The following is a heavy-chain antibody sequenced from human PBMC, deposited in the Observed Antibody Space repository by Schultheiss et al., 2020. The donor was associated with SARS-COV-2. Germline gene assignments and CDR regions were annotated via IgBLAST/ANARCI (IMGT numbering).Heavy chain of an antibody. J-gene: IGHJ4*01. Sequence: GGSLRLSCAASGFTFSMYDFHWVRQAPGKGLEWVAVIWYDGSNKYYADSVKGRFTISRDNAKNSLYLQMNSLRAEDTAVYYCTTGVTVVVAATSYWGQGTLVTVSS. V-gene: IGHV3-33*03. CDR2: IWYDGSNK. CDR3: TTGVTVVVAATSY. D-gene: IGHD2-15*01. CDR1: GFTFSMYD.